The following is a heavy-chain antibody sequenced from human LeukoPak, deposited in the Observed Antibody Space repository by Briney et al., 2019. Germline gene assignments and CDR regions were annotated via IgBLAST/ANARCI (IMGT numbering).Heavy chain of an antibody. Sequence: PGGSLRLSCAASGFTFSSYAMSWVRQAPGNGLEWVSAISGSGGSTYYADSVKGRFTISRDNSKNTLYLQMNSLRAEDTAVYYCAIDPRDYDYIWRDAFDIWGQGTMVTVSS. V-gene: IGHV3-23*01. CDR2: ISGSGGST. J-gene: IGHJ3*02. CDR1: GFTFSSYA. CDR3: AIDPRDYDYIWRDAFDI. D-gene: IGHD3-16*01.